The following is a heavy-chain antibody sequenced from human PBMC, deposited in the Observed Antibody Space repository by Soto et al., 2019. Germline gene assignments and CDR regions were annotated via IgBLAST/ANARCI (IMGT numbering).Heavy chain of an antibody. CDR2: IYYSGST. D-gene: IGHD3-3*01. Sequence: QVQLQESGPGLVKPSQTLSLTCTVSGGSISSGDYYWSWIRQHPGKGLEWIGYIYYSGSTYYNPSHKSRVTVSVDTSKNQFSLKVSSVTGADTAVYYCARWWSGSRQGFDPWGQGTLVTVSS. J-gene: IGHJ5*02. CDR1: GGSISSGDYY. CDR3: ARWWSGSRQGFDP. V-gene: IGHV4-31*03.